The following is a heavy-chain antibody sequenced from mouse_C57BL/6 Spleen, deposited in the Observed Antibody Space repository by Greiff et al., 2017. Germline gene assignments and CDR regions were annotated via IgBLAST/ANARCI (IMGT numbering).Heavy chain of an antibody. CDR3: ARNGGSPAWFAY. D-gene: IGHD1-1*02. CDR1: GYSITSGYY. V-gene: IGHV3-6*01. Sequence: EVKLQESGPGLVKPSQSLSLTCSVTGYSITSGYYWNWIRQFPGNKLEWMGYISYDGSNNYNPSLKNRISITRDTSKNQFFLKLNSVTTEDTATYYCARNGGSPAWFAYWGQGTLVTVSA. J-gene: IGHJ3*01. CDR2: ISYDGSN.